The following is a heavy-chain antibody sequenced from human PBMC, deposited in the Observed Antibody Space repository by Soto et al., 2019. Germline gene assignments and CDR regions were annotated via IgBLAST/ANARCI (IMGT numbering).Heavy chain of an antibody. J-gene: IGHJ4*02. D-gene: IGHD2-2*01. V-gene: IGHV3-30-3*01. Sequence: PVGSLRLSCAASGFTFSSYAMHWVRQAPGKGLEWVAVISYDGSNKYYADSVKGRFTISRDNSKNTLYLQMNSLRAEDTAVYYCARVPSHQAAYWGQGTLVTVSS. CDR3: ARVPSHQAAY. CDR1: GFTFSSYA. CDR2: ISYDGSNK.